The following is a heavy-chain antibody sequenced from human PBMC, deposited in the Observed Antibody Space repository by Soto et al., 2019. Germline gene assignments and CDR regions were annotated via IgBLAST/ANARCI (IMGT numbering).Heavy chain of an antibody. D-gene: IGHD2-15*01. CDR1: GGSISSSSYY. Sequence: SETLSLTCTVSGGSISSSSYYWGWIRQPPGKGLEWIGSIYYSGSTYYNPSLKSRVTISVDTSKNQFSLKLSSVTAADTAVYYCARHAPVVVAATDNWFDPWGQGTPVTVSS. CDR3: ARHAPVVVAATDNWFDP. V-gene: IGHV4-39*01. CDR2: IYYSGST. J-gene: IGHJ5*02.